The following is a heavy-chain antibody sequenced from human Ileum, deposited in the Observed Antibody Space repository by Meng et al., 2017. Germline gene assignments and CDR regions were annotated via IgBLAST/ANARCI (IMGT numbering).Heavy chain of an antibody. CDR2: ISGSGGST. D-gene: IGHD3-9*01. CDR1: GFTFSSYA. J-gene: IGHJ5*02. CDR3: AKTPYFDWLPRFDP. V-gene: IGHV3-23*01. Sequence: GESLKIPCAASGFTFSSYAMSWVRHAPGKGLEWVSAISGSGGSTYYADSVKGRFTISRDNSKNTLYLQMNSLRAEDTAVYYCAKTPYFDWLPRFDPWGQGDRVNGAS.